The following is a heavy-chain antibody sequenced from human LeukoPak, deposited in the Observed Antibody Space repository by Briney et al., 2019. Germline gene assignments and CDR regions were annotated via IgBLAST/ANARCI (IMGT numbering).Heavy chain of an antibody. V-gene: IGHV4-39*01. CDR2: IYYSGST. D-gene: IGHD1-26*01. Sequence: PSETLSLTCTVSGGSINSSRHFWGWIRQSPGKGLEWIGSIYYSGSTYYNASLKSRVTISVDTSKKQFSLKLSSVTAADTAVYYCARHDGSYWFDPWGQGTLVTVSS. CDR3: ARHDGSYWFDP. CDR1: GGSINSSRHF. J-gene: IGHJ5*02.